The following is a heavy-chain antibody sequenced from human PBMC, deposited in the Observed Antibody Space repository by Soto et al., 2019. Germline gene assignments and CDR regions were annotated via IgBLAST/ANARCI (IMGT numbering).Heavy chain of an antibody. J-gene: IGHJ4*02. CDR1: GFTFSSYA. CDR2: INSNGGVT. V-gene: IGHV3-64D*06. CDR3: VKDQGGYSVYVFDY. Sequence: PGGSLRLSCSASGFTFSSYAMYWVRQAPGKGLEYVSAINSNGGVTYYADSVKGRFTISRDNSKNTLYLQMSSLRAEDTAVYYCVKDQGGYSVYVFDYWGQGTLVTVSS. D-gene: IGHD5-12*01.